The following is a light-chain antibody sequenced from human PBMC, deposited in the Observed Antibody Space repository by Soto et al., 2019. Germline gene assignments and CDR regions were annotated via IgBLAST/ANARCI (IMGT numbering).Light chain of an antibody. V-gene: IGKV1-5*03. CDR2: KAS. CDR1: QSISTW. CDR3: QQYHGYQYS. Sequence: DIQMTQAPSTLSASVGDRVTINCRASQSISTWLAWYQQKPGKAPKLLIYKASRLESGVPLRFSGSGSGTEFTLSISSLQPDDFATYYCQQYHGYQYSFGQGTKLEI. J-gene: IGKJ2*03.